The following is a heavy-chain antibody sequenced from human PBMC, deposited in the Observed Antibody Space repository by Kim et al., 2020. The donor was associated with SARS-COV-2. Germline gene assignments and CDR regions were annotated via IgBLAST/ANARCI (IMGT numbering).Heavy chain of an antibody. V-gene: IGHV4-39*01. D-gene: IGHD5-18*01. CDR2: IYYSGST. CDR1: GGSFSSYSYY. CDR3: VRNGDTAMVILDNWFDP. J-gene: IGHJ5*02. Sequence: SETLSLTCIVSGGSFSSYSYYWGWICQPPGKGLEWIGSIYYSGSTYYNPSLKSRLTISVDTSKNQLSLRLSSVTAADTALYYCVRNGDTAMVILDNWFDP.